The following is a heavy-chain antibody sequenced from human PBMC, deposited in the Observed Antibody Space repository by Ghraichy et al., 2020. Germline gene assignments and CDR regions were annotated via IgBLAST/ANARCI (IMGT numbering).Heavy chain of an antibody. CDR2: IKQDGSEK. CDR3: ATWGAVVAYWWAFDY. V-gene: IGHV3-7*01. Sequence: GGSLRLSCAASGFTFSSYWMSWVRQAPGKGLEWVANIKQDGSEKYYVDSVKGRFTISRDNAKNSLYLQMNSLRAEDTAVYYCATWGAVVAYWWAFDYWGQGTLVTVSS. J-gene: IGHJ4*02. CDR1: GFTFSSYW. D-gene: IGHD2-15*01.